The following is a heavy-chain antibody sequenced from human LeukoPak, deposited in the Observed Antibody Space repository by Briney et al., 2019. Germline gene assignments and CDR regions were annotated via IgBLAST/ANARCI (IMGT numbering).Heavy chain of an antibody. CDR1: GYSFTSYW. Sequence: KISCKGSGYSFTSYWIGWVRQAPGQGLEWMGGIIPIFGTANYAQKFQGRVTITADESTSTAYMELSSLRSEDTAVYYCARDYGGNSGPDAEYFQHWGQGTLVTVSS. D-gene: IGHD4-23*01. J-gene: IGHJ1*01. CDR3: ARDYGGNSGPDAEYFQH. CDR2: IIPIFGTA. V-gene: IGHV1-69*01.